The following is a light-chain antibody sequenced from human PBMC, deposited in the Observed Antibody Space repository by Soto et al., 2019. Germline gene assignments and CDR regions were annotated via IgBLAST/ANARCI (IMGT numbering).Light chain of an antibody. V-gene: IGKV3-11*01. CDR1: QSFSSY. CDR3: QQYNNWPRT. Sequence: EIGLTQSPATLSLSPGERVTLSCRASQSFSSYLACYQQKPGQAPRLLIYDTSNSATGIPDRFSGSGSGTDFTLTIGSLQSEDFVLYSCQQYNNWPRTFGQGTKVDIK. J-gene: IGKJ1*01. CDR2: DTS.